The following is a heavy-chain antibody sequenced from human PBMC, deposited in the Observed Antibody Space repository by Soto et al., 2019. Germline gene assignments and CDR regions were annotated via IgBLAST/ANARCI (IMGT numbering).Heavy chain of an antibody. V-gene: IGHV3-64D*06. CDR2: ISSNGGST. CDR3: VKDRVGGTYYYDSSALGL. J-gene: IGHJ4*02. D-gene: IGHD3-22*01. Sequence: GSLRLSCSASGFTFSSYAMHWVRQAPGKGLEYVSAISSNGGSTYYADSVKGRFTISRDNSKNTLYLQMSSLRAEDTAVYYCVKDRVGGTYYYDSSALGLWGQGTQVTVSS. CDR1: GFTFSSYA.